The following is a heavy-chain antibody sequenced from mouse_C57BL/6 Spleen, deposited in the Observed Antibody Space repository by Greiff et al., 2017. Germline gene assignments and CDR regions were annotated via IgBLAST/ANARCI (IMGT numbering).Heavy chain of an antibody. CDR3: ERGGYYTWFAY. D-gene: IGHD2-3*01. J-gene: IGHJ3*01. Sequence: QVQLQQSGAELMKPGASVKLSCKATGYTFTGYWIEWVKQRPGHGLEWIGEILPGSGSTNYNEKFKGKATFTADTSSNTAYMQLSSLTTEDSASDCCERGGYYTWFAYWGQGTMLTVSA. CDR2: ILPGSGST. V-gene: IGHV1-9*01. CDR1: GYTFTGYW.